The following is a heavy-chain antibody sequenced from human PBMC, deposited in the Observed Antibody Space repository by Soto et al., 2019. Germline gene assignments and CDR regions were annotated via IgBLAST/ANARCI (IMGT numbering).Heavy chain of an antibody. V-gene: IGHV3-30-3*01. CDR1: GFPFTDYS. J-gene: IGHJ4*02. D-gene: IGHD3-10*01. CDR2: ISNDGSDI. Sequence: GGSLRLSCAASGFPFTDYSLHWVRQAPGKGLEWVAIISNDGSDIDYADSVKGRFTISRDNSNNMLHLEMNSLRMEDSAVYYCARDPRWRELLLDYWGQGTLVTVS. CDR3: ARDPRWRELLLDY.